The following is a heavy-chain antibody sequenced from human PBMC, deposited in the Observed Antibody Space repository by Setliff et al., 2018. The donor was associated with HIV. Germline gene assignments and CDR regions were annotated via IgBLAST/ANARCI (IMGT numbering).Heavy chain of an antibody. V-gene: IGHV4-34*01. CDR1: GGSLSGDY. CDR3: ARGLIAATGTWFDP. CDR2: INRSGST. J-gene: IGHJ5*02. D-gene: IGHD6-13*01. Sequence: SETLSLTCAVYGGSLSGDYWSWIRQPPGKGLEWIGEINRSGSTNYSPSLKSRVTISVDTSKNQFSLKLTSVTAADTAVYYCARGLIAATGTWFDPWGQGTLVTVSS.